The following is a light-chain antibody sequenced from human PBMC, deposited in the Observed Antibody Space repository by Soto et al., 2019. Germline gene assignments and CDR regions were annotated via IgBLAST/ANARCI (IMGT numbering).Light chain of an antibody. V-gene: IGLV3-21*04. Sequence: SYELTQPPSVSVAPGKTARITCGGTNIGSKSVHWYQQKPGQAPVLVIYYDSDRPSGIPERFSGSNSGNTATLTISRVEAGDEADYYCQVWDSSSDHRMVFGGGTKVTVL. CDR2: YDS. CDR1: NIGSKS. CDR3: QVWDSSSDHRMV. J-gene: IGLJ2*01.